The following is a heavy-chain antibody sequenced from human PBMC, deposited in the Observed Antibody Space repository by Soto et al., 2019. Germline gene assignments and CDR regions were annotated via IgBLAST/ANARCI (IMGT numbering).Heavy chain of an antibody. Sequence: SETLSLTRAFSGGSISSYYWSWIRQPPGKGLEWIGYIYGSGNTNYNPSLNSRVIISIDTSQNQLSLKLTSVTAADTAVYYCARPHGGPYAFDIWGRGTMVTVSS. CDR3: ARPHGGPYAFDI. CDR2: IYGSGNT. CDR1: GGSISSYY. J-gene: IGHJ3*02. D-gene: IGHD3-10*01. V-gene: IGHV4-59*01.